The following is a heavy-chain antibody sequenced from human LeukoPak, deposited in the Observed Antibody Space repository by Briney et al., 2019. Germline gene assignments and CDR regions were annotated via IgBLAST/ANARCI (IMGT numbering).Heavy chain of an antibody. Sequence: GGSLRLSCAASGFIFSSHGVNWVRQAPGQGLEWVSSISGSGSGTYYADSVKGRFTISRDNSKNTLYLQMNSLRAEDTAVYYCAKDGGSDPDSFDIWGQGTMVTVSS. CDR2: ISGSGSGT. V-gene: IGHV3-23*01. D-gene: IGHD2-15*01. CDR3: AKDGGSDPDSFDI. CDR1: GFIFSSHG. J-gene: IGHJ3*02.